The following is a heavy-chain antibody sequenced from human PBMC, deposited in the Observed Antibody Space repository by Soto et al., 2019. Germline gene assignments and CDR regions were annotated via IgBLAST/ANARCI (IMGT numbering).Heavy chain of an antibody. Sequence: QVQLVESGGGVVQPGRSLRLSCAASGFTFSSYAMHWVRQAPGKGLEWVAVISYDGSNKYYADSVKGRFTISRDNSKNTLYLQMNSLSAEDAAVYYCASSRVGGSYWGSFYIWGQGTMVTVSS. CDR3: ASSRVGGSYWGSFYI. V-gene: IGHV3-30-3*01. CDR1: GFTFSSYA. D-gene: IGHD1-26*01. J-gene: IGHJ3*02. CDR2: ISYDGSNK.